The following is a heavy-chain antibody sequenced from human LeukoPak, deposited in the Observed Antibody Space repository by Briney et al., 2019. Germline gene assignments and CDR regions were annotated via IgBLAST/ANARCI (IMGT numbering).Heavy chain of an antibody. D-gene: IGHD3-3*01. CDR1: GFTFSNAW. V-gene: IGHV3-15*01. J-gene: IGHJ4*02. Sequence: GGSLRLSCAASGFTFSNAWMSWVRQAPGKGLEWVGRIKSKTDGGTTDYAAPVKGRFTISRDDSKNTLYLQMNSLKTEDTAVYYCTTRAPFGEDYFDYWGRGTLVTVSS. CDR2: IKSKTDGGTT. CDR3: TTRAPFGEDYFDY.